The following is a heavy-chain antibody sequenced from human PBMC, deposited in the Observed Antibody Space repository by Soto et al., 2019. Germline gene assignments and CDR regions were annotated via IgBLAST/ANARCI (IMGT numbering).Heavy chain of an antibody. D-gene: IGHD3-10*01. CDR2: INGSGSST. Sequence: PGGSLRLSCVVSGFTLSSYALSWVRQAPGKGLEWVSDINGSGSSTYYADSVRGRFTISRDNSQNTLFLQMKRLTVDDTAIYYCTAPRDEYGSGVSWFTYGMDIWGQGTTVTVSS. V-gene: IGHV3-23*05. CDR1: GFTLSSYA. J-gene: IGHJ6*02. CDR3: TAPRDEYGSGVSWFTYGMDI.